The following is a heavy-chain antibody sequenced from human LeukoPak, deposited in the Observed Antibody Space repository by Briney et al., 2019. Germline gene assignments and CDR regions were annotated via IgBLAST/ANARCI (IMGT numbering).Heavy chain of an antibody. CDR2: IRYDGSNK. CDR1: GFTFSSYG. Sequence: GGSLRLSCAASGFTFSSYGMHWVRQAPGKGLEWVAFIRYDGSNKYYADSVKGRFTISRDNAKNSLYLQMNSLRAEDTAVYYCARDLAAAGTLYYYYYYYMDVWGKGTTVTISS. D-gene: IGHD6-13*01. V-gene: IGHV3-30*02. CDR3: ARDLAAAGTLYYYYYYYMDV. J-gene: IGHJ6*03.